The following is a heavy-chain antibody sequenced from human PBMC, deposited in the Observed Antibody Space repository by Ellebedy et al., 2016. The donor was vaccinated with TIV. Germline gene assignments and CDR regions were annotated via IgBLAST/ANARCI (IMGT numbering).Heavy chain of an antibody. V-gene: IGHV1-69*13. J-gene: IGHJ4*02. Sequence: AASVKVSCKASGGTFSSYAISWVRQAPGQGLEWMGGIIPIFGTANYAQKFQGRVTITADESTSTAYMELSSLRSEDTAVYYCARAVHFDWFPIDYWGQGTLVTVSS. CDR2: IIPIFGTA. CDR3: ARAVHFDWFPIDY. CDR1: GGTFSSYA. D-gene: IGHD3-9*01.